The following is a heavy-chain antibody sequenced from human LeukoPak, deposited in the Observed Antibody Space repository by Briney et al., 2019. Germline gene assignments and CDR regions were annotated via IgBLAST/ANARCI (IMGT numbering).Heavy chain of an antibody. V-gene: IGHV3-64*01. CDR3: ARDGGYSSANRFWFDP. Sequence: GGSLRLSCAASGFTFSSYAMHWVRQAPGKGLEYVSAISSNGGSTYYANSVKGRFTISRDNSKNTLYLQMGSLRAEDMAVYYCARDGGYSSANRFWFDPWGQGTLVTVSS. D-gene: IGHD5-18*01. CDR1: GFTFSSYA. J-gene: IGHJ5*02. CDR2: ISSNGGST.